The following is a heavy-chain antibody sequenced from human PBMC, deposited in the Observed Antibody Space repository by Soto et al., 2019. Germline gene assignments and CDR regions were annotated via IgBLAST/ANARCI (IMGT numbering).Heavy chain of an antibody. CDR1: GGSISSSNW. V-gene: IGHV4-4*02. J-gene: IGHJ4*02. CDR2: IYHSGST. CDR3: ACYSDIVASIPGY. D-gene: IGHD5-12*01. Sequence: QVQLQESGPGLVKPSGTLSLTCAVSGGSISSSNWWSWVRQPPGKGLEWIGEIYHSGSTNYNPSLKSGVTISVDKSKNQFSLQLGSVTAADTAVYYCACYSDIVASIPGYWGQGTMVTVSS.